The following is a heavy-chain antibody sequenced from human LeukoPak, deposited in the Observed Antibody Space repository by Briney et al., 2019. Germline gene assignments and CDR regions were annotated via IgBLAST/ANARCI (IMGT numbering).Heavy chain of an antibody. CDR3: ARDSPGDFWSGYLYYYYMDV. D-gene: IGHD3-3*01. CDR2: ISAYNGNT. V-gene: IGHV1-18*01. J-gene: IGHJ6*03. Sequence: ASVKVSCKASGYTFTSYGISWVRQAPGQGLEWMGWISAYNGNTNYAQKLQGRVTMTTDTSTSTAYMELRSLRSDDTAVYYCARDSPGDFWSGYLYYYYMDVWGKGTTVTVSS. CDR1: GYTFTSYG.